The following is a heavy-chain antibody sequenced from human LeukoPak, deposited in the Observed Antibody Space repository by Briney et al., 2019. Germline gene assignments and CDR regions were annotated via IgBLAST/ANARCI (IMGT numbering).Heavy chain of an antibody. CDR3: ARVAPAAGTIPWGFDY. Sequence: SETLSLTCTVSGGSISSGGYYWSWIRQHPGKGLGWIGYIYYSGSTYYNPSLKSRVTISVNTSKNQFSLKLSSVTAADTAVYYCARVAPAAGTIPWGFDYWGQGTLVTVSS. D-gene: IGHD6-13*01. CDR2: IYYSGST. CDR1: GGSISSGGYY. V-gene: IGHV4-31*03. J-gene: IGHJ4*02.